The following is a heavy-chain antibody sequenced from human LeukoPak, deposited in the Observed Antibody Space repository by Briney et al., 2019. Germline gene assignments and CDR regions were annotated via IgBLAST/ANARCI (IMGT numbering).Heavy chain of an antibody. V-gene: IGHV3-21*01. J-gene: IGHJ4*02. CDR1: GFTFSSYT. CDR2: ISTSSIYI. CDR3: ARDQDWNDRGGLDY. Sequence: TGGSLRLSCAASGFTFSSYTMNWVRQAPGKGLEWVSSISTSSIYIYYTDSLKGRFTISRDNARNSQYLQMNSLRAEDTAVYYCARDQDWNDRGGLDYWGQGTLATVSS. D-gene: IGHD1-1*01.